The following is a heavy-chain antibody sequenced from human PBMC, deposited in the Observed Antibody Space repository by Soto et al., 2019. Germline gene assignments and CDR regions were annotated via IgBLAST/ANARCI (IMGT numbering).Heavy chain of an antibody. V-gene: IGHV3-15*01. CDR3: TTTHRIVVLTNLGDAFDI. CDR1: GFTFSNAW. J-gene: IGHJ3*02. D-gene: IGHD3-22*01. Sequence: EVQLVESGGGLVKPGGSLRLSCAASGFTFSNAWMSWVRQAPGKGLEWVGRIKSKTDGGTTHYAAPVKGRFTISRDDSKETLYLQINSLKTEDTAVYYCTTTHRIVVLTNLGDAFDIWGQGTMVTVSS. CDR2: IKSKTDGGTT.